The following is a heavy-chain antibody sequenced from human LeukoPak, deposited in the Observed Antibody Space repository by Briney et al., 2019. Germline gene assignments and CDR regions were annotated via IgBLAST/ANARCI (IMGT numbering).Heavy chain of an antibody. D-gene: IGHD6-19*01. J-gene: IGHJ4*02. CDR3: AKDQSPYSSPFH. Sequence: PGGSLTLSCAASGFTFSIYAIHWVRQAPGKGLEWVAFILNDGSHKSYGDSVKGRFASSRDNFKTTLWLQMNSLRPEDSAVYYCAKDQSPYSSPFHWGQGNVVTVSS. CDR1: GFTFSIYA. V-gene: IGHV3-30*02. CDR2: ILNDGSHK.